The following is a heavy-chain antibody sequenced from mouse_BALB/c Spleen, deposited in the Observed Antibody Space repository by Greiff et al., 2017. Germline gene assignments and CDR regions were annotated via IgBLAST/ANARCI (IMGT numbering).Heavy chain of an antibody. V-gene: IGHV1S135*01. CDR2: IDPYNGGT. CDR3: ARLDYRYESFLYYAMDY. Sequence: VQLQQSGPELVKPGASVKVSCKASGYSFTDYNMYWVKQSHGKSLEWIGYIDPYNGGTSYNQKFKGKATLTVDKSSSTAFMHLNSLTSEDSAVYYCARLDYRYESFLYYAMDYWGQGTSVTVAS. D-gene: IGHD2-14*01. CDR1: GYSFTDYN. J-gene: IGHJ4*01.